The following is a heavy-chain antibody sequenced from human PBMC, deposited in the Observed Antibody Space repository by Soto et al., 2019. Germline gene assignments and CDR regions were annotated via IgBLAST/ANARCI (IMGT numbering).Heavy chain of an antibody. V-gene: IGHV3-30*18. J-gene: IGHJ4*02. CDR2: ISYDGSNK. CDR3: AKDPEGIAAPILDY. D-gene: IGHD6-13*01. Sequence: GGSLRLSCAASGFTFSSYGMHWVRQAPGKGLEWVAVISYDGSNKYYADSVKGRFTISRDNSKNTLYLQMNSLRAEDTAVYYCAKDPEGIAAPILDYWGQGTLVTVSS. CDR1: GFTFSSYG.